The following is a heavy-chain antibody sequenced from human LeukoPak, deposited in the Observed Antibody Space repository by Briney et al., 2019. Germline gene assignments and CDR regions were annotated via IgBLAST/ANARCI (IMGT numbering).Heavy chain of an antibody. Sequence: SESLSLTCTVSGGSISSYYWSWSRQPPGKGLEWIGYIYYSGSTNYNPSLKSRVTISVDTSKNQFSLKLSSVTAADTAVYYCASFSWGSGTYNQEAIWSWFDPWGQGNLVTVSS. V-gene: IGHV4-59*01. CDR1: GGSISSYY. D-gene: IGHD3-10*01. CDR2: IYYSGST. CDR3: ASFSWGSGTYNQEAIWSWFDP. J-gene: IGHJ5*01.